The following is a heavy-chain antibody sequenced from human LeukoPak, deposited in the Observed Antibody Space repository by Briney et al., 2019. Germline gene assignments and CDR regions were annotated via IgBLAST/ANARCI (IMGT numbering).Heavy chain of an antibody. J-gene: IGHJ4*02. V-gene: IGHV4-4*09. CDR2: IHSSGGS. CDR3: ARLGSYHDF. D-gene: IGHD1-26*01. CDR1: GASISNYY. Sequence: SETLSLTCTVSGASISNYYWSWIRQTPEKGLEWMGHIHSSGGSSYYPSLKSRLTLSIDTSRNQLSLKLPSVTAADTAVYFCARLGSYHDFWGQEALVTVSS.